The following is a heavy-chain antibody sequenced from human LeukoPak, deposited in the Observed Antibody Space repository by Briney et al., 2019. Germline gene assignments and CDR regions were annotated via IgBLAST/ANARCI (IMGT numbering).Heavy chain of an antibody. CDR3: AKARTYSGSYSYYFDF. Sequence: GGSLRLSCVASGFTFNIYAMTWVRQAPGKGLEWVSAIRGSGDSTYYADSVKGRFTISRDNSKNTVYLQMNSLRAEDTAVYYCAKARTYSGSYSYYFDFWGQGTLVTVSS. D-gene: IGHD1-26*01. J-gene: IGHJ4*02. V-gene: IGHV3-23*01. CDR2: IRGSGDST. CDR1: GFTFNIYA.